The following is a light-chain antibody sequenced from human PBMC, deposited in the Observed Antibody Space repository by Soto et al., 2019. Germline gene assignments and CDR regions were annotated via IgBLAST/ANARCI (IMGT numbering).Light chain of an antibody. Sequence: EVMLTQSPGTRSLSPGEIATLSCRASQSVSSNYLAWYQQKSGQAPRLLIYGASNRATGIPDRFSGSGSGTDFTLTIRRLYPEDFAVYYCQQYDTSPRTFGQGTKVQF. V-gene: IGKV3-20*01. J-gene: IGKJ1*01. CDR1: QSVSSNY. CDR3: QQYDTSPRT. CDR2: GAS.